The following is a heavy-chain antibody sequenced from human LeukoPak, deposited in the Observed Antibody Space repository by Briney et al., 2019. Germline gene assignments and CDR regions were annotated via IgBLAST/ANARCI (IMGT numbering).Heavy chain of an antibody. V-gene: IGHV4-39*07. J-gene: IGHJ5*02. CDR1: GGSISSSSYY. CDR3: ARDRVDTATVISLGWFDP. CDR2: IYYSGST. D-gene: IGHD5-18*01. Sequence: SETLSLTCTVSGGSISSSSYYWGWIRQPPGKGLEWIGSIYYSGSTYYNPSLKSRVTISVDTSKNQFSLKLSSVTAADTAVYYCARDRVDTATVISLGWFDPWGQGTLVTVSS.